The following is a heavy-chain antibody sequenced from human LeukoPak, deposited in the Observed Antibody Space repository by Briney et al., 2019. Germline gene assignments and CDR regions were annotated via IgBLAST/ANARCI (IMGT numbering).Heavy chain of an antibody. J-gene: IGHJ3*02. V-gene: IGHV3-30-3*01. D-gene: IGHD4-17*01. Sequence: GGSLRLSCAASGFTFSSYAMPWVRQAPGKGLEWVAVISYDGSNKYYADSVKGRFTISRDNSKNTLYLQMNSLRAEDTAVYYCARGRTTVVTFDAFDIWGQGTMVTVSS. CDR1: GFTFSSYA. CDR3: ARGRTTVVTFDAFDI. CDR2: ISYDGSNK.